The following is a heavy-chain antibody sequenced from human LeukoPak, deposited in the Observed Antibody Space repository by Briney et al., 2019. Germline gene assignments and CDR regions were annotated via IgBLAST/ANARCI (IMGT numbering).Heavy chain of an antibody. CDR1: GYTFTSYD. CDR2: MSPNSGNT. CDR3: ARGLGDFWSGYPYYYYYGMDV. Sequence: ASVKVSCKASGYTFTSYDINWVRQATGQGLEWMGWMSPNSGNTGYAQKFQGRVTMTRNTSISTAYMELSSLRSEDTAVYYCARGLGDFWSGYPYYYYYGMDVWGQGTTVTVSS. J-gene: IGHJ6*02. V-gene: IGHV1-8*01. D-gene: IGHD3-3*01.